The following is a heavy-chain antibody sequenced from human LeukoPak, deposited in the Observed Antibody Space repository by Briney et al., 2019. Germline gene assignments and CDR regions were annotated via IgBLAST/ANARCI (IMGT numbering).Heavy chain of an antibody. D-gene: IGHD5-18*01. CDR2: IICMFGTT. V-gene: IGHV1-69*05. CDR1: GGTFSSYS. CDR3: ARGRGYSHGFLEY. Sequence: SVKVSCKASGGTFSSYSFSWVRQAPGQGLEWIGGIICMFGTTNYAQMFQGRVTIITEEFTSTAYMELSSLRSEDTAVYYCARGRGYSHGFLEYWGQGTLVTVSS. J-gene: IGHJ4*02.